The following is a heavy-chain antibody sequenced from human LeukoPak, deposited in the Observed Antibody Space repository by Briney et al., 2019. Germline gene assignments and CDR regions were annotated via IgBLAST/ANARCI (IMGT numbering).Heavy chain of an antibody. J-gene: IGHJ6*03. V-gene: IGHV3-30*18. Sequence: TGGSLRLSCAASGFTFSNYGMHWVRQAPGKGLEWVAVISYDGSNKYYADSVKGRFTISRDNSKSTLFLQMNSLRAEDTALYYCAKYPGGFTGIVNYYHMDVWGKGTTVTVSS. D-gene: IGHD1-26*01. CDR1: GFTFSNYG. CDR2: ISYDGSNK. CDR3: AKYPGGFTGIVNYYHMDV.